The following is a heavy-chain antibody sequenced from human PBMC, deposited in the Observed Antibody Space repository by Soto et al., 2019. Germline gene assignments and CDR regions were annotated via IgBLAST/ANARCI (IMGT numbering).Heavy chain of an antibody. CDR2: INKDGSEK. CDR1: GFTFTTCW. Sequence: PGGSLRLSCEASGFTFTTCWMTWVRQAPGKGLEWVANINKDGSEKFYVDSVKGRFTISRDNAKNSLYLQMNSLRAEDTAVYYCASSLDYSNPWDFDYWGQGTLVTVSS. D-gene: IGHD4-4*01. V-gene: IGHV3-7*01. J-gene: IGHJ4*02. CDR3: ASSLDYSNPWDFDY.